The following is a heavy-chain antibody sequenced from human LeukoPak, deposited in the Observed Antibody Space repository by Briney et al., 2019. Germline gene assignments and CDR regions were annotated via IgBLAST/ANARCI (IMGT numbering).Heavy chain of an antibody. CDR1: GGSISSYY. D-gene: IGHD6-13*01. V-gene: IGHV4-59*08. Sequence: SETLSLTCTVSGGSISSYYWSWIRQPPGKGLEWIGYIYYSGSTNYNPSLKSRVTISVDTSKNQFSLKLSSVTAADTAVYYCARHVEVWSAAGPLRYFQHWGQGTLVTVSS. CDR3: ARHVEVWSAAGPLRYFQH. CDR2: IYYSGST. J-gene: IGHJ1*01.